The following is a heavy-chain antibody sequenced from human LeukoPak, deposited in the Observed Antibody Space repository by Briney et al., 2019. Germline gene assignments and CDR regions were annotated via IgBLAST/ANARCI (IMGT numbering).Heavy chain of an antibody. Sequence: SETLSVACTVSGGFISTYYWTWIRPPAGGGLEWIGRIFTTGSTNYNPSLLCRVAMSVDSSKSQFSLKLRSVTAADTAVYYCASGDGSSMVRGVSRYGWLDPWGQGALVTVSS. V-gene: IGHV4-4*07. J-gene: IGHJ5*02. D-gene: IGHD3-10*01. CDR2: IFTTGST. CDR3: ASGDGSSMVRGVSRYGWLDP. CDR1: GGFISTYY.